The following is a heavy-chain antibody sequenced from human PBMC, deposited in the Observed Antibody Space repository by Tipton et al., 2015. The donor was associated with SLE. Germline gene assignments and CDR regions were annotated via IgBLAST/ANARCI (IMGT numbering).Heavy chain of an antibody. CDR3: AIYSGTLGAFDI. J-gene: IGHJ3*02. CDR1: GYSISSGYY. CDR2: IYNSGST. D-gene: IGHD1-26*01. V-gene: IGHV4-61*01. Sequence: TLSLTCTVSGYSISSGYYWSWIRQPPGRGLEWIGYIYNSGSTNYNPSFNSRVTMSVDTSKNQFTLKLSTVTAADTAVYYCAIYSGTLGAFDIWGQGTVVAVSS.